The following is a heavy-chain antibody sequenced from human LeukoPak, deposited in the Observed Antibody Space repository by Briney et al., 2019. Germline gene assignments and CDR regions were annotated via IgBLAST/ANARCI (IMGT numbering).Heavy chain of an antibody. CDR3: AKQNSGRTINFDY. CDR2: INTDSGNP. D-gene: IGHD1-26*01. J-gene: IGHJ4*02. CDR1: GYTFNKYA. V-gene: IGHV7-4-1*02. Sequence: ASVKASCKASGYTFNKYAIHWVRQAPGQGLEWLGWINTDSGNPTYAQGFAGRFVFSLDTSVTTAFLQISSLKTEDTAVYYCAKQNSGRTINFDYWGQGTLVTVSS.